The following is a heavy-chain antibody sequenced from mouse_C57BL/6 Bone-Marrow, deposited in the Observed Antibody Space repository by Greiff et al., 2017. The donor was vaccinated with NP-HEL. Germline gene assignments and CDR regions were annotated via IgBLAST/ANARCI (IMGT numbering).Heavy chain of an antibody. CDR2: IYPGDGDT. CDR3: ARLPYFRNYFDY. CDR1: GYAFSSYW. Sequence: VKLVESGAELVKPGASVKISCKASGYAFSSYWMNWVKQRPGKGLEWIGQIYPGDGDTNYNGKFKGKATLTADKSSSTAYMQLSSLTSEDSAVYFCARLPYFRNYFDYWGQGTTLTVSS. J-gene: IGHJ2*01. D-gene: IGHD2-10*01. V-gene: IGHV1-80*01.